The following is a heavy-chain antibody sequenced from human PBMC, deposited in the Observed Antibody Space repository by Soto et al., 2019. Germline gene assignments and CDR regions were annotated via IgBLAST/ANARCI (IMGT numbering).Heavy chain of an antibody. J-gene: IGHJ5*02. V-gene: IGHV1-2*02. CDR2: INPHSGGT. Sequence: ASVKVSCKASGYTFTDYFMHWVRQAPGQGLEWMGWINPHSGGTNYAQKFQGRVTMARDTSISTAYMELSGLRSDDTAVYYCAGIPEATGWFAPWGQGTLVTVSS. CDR3: AGIPEATGWFAP. CDR1: GYTFTDYF. D-gene: IGHD1-20*01.